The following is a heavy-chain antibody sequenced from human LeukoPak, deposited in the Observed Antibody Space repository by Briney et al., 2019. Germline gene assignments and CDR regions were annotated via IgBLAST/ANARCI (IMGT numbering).Heavy chain of an antibody. J-gene: IGHJ4*02. Sequence: PSETLSLTCTVSGGSISSSSYYWGWIRQPPGKGLEWIGSIYYSGSTNYNPSLKSRVTISVDTSKNQFSLKLSSVTAADTAVYYCARGRRGWDGRYFDYWGQGTLVTVSS. CDR3: ARGRRGWDGRYFDY. CDR1: GGSISSSSYY. CDR2: IYYSGST. D-gene: IGHD6-19*01. V-gene: IGHV4-39*07.